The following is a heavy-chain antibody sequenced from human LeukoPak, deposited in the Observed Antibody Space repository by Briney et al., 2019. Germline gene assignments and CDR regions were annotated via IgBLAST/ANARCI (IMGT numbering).Heavy chain of an antibody. CDR2: IYHSGST. V-gene: IGHV4-4*02. CDR1: GGSISSSNW. J-gene: IGHJ4*02. Sequence: SGTLSLTCAVSGGSISSSNWWSWVRQPPGRGLEWIGEIYHSGSTNYNPSLKSRVTISVDTSKNQFSLKLSSVTAADTAVYYCARGTLVEMATITYFDYWGQGTLVTVSS. CDR3: ARGTLVEMATITYFDY. D-gene: IGHD5-24*01.